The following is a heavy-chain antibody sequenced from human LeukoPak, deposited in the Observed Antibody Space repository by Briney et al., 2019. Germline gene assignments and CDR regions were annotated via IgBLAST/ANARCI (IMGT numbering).Heavy chain of an antibody. D-gene: IGHD3-10*01. CDR3: ATLGSGSYYNADY. Sequence: GASVKVSCKASGYTFTDYYMHWVQQAPGKGLEWMGRVDPEDGETIYAEKFQGRVTITADTSTDTAYMELSSLRSEVTAVYYCATLGSGSYYNADYWGQGTLVTVSS. CDR2: VDPEDGET. J-gene: IGHJ4*02. V-gene: IGHV1-69-2*01. CDR1: GYTFTDYY.